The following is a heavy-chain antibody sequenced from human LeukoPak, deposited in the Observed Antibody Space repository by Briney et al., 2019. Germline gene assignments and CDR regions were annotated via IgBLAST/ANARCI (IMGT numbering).Heavy chain of an antibody. J-gene: IGHJ6*03. CDR1: GFTFSSYA. D-gene: IGHD6-13*01. CDR3: AKESVAAAGTGHYYYYMDV. CDR2: ISGSGGST. Sequence: GGSLRLSCAASGFTFSSYAMSWVRQAPGKGLEWVSAISGSGGSTYYADSVKGRFTISRDNSKNTLYLQMNSLRAEDTAVYYCAKESVAAAGTGHYYYYMDVWGKGTTVTVSS. V-gene: IGHV3-23*01.